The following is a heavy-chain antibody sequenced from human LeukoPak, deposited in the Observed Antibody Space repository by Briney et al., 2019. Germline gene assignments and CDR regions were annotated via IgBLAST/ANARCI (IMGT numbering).Heavy chain of an antibody. J-gene: IGHJ4*02. V-gene: IGHV3-23*01. CDR1: GFTFSSYG. CDR2: ISGSGGST. D-gene: IGHD6-19*01. Sequence: PGGSLRLSCAASGFTFSSYGMSWVRQAPGKGLEWVSAISGSGGSTYYADSVKGRFTISRDNSKNTLYLQMNSLRADDTAVYYCARVLGYSTGYYYFDHWGQGALGTVSS. CDR3: ARVLGYSTGYYYFDH.